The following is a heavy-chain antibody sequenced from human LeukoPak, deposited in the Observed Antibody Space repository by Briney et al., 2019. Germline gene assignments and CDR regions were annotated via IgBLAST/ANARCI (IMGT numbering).Heavy chain of an antibody. V-gene: IGHV3-21*01. Sequence: GWSLRLSCAASAFAFSSYSMNWVRQAPGKGREWVASISSRSRYIYHADSVNDRPTISRDNAKNTMYLQMNRLRAEETPVYDCPRTGRHYGMHVWGQGPTVPVSS. CDR2: ISSRSRYI. D-gene: IGHD1-14*01. CDR1: AFAFSSYS. J-gene: IGHJ6*02. CDR3: PRTGRHYGMHV.